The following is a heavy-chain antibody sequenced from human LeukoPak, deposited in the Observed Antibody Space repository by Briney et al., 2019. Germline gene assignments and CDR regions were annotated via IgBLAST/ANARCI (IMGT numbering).Heavy chain of an antibody. CDR3: ATGGRGYAFDI. V-gene: IGHV3-23*01. CDR1: RFSFNNRA. CDR2: ISGSGGTT. Sequence: GGSLRLSCAASRFSFNNRALSWLRRAPGKGLEWVSSISGSGGTTYHAGSVKGRFTISRDNSRSTLYLQMNSLRAEDTAVYYCATGGRGYAFDIWGQGTVVTVSS. D-gene: IGHD1-14*01. J-gene: IGHJ3*02.